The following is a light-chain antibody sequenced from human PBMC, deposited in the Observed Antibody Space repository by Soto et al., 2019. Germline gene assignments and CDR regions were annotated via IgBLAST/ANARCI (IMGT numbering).Light chain of an antibody. Sequence: DIRMTQSPSSLSASVGDRVTVTCRAGQRIFSYLNWYQQKPGKAPKLLIYGASNLHSGVSSRFSGSGSGTDFSLTISALQPDDVATYYCQQSYTTASITFGQGTRLEIK. CDR3: QQSYTTASIT. CDR2: GAS. CDR1: QRIFSY. J-gene: IGKJ5*01. V-gene: IGKV1-39*01.